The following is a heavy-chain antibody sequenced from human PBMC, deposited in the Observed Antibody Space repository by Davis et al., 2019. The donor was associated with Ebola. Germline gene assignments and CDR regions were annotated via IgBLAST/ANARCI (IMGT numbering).Heavy chain of an antibody. D-gene: IGHD3-16*01. Sequence: GESLKISCTASGFTFSSYWMHWVRQGPGKGLVWVSRIKTDGSSTNYADSAKGRFTISRDNAKNSLYLQMNSLRAEDTAVYYCAKGAIGGVAYTSYFDYWGQGTLVTVSS. CDR3: AKGAIGGVAYTSYFDY. V-gene: IGHV3-74*01. J-gene: IGHJ4*02. CDR1: GFTFSSYW. CDR2: IKTDGSST.